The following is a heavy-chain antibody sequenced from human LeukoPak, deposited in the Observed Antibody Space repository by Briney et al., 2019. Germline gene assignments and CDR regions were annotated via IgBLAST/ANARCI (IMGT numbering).Heavy chain of an antibody. CDR3: ARGRYSSGWYLDY. CDR2: IYYSGST. D-gene: IGHD6-19*01. CDR1: GGSISSSSYY. J-gene: IGHJ4*02. V-gene: IGHV4-39*01. Sequence: SETLSLTYTVSGGSISSSSYYWGWIRQPPGKGLEWIGSIYYSGSTYYNPSLKSRVTISVDTSKNQFSLKLSSVTAADTAVYYCARGRYSSGWYLDYWGQGTLVTVSS.